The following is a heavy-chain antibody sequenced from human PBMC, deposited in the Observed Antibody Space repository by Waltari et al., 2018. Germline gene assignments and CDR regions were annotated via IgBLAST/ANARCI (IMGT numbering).Heavy chain of an antibody. V-gene: IGHV3-7*01. J-gene: IGHJ3*02. CDR2: INQDGSGK. CDR1: GFTCSTSG. Sequence: EVQLVESGGGLVQPGGCLGLDWAACGFTCSTSGMTGVRQAGGKGLAGVAHINQDGSGKYYVDSVKGRFTISRSNAKNSVYLQMNSLRAEDTAVYYCARVRVFDIWGQGTLVTVSS. CDR3: ARVRVFDI.